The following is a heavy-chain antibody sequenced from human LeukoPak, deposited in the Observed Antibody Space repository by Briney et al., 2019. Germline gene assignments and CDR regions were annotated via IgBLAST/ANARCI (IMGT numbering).Heavy chain of an antibody. CDR2: ISGSGGSR. Sequence: PGGSLRLSCAASGFTFSSYGMSWVRQAPGKGLEWVSAISGSGGSRNYADSVKGRFAISRDNSRNTLYLQMNSLRAEDTAVYYCAKDIVILAYCGGDCSTKHFDYWGQGTLVTVSS. V-gene: IGHV3-23*01. D-gene: IGHD2-21*02. J-gene: IGHJ4*02. CDR1: GFTFSSYG. CDR3: AKDIVILAYCGGDCSTKHFDY.